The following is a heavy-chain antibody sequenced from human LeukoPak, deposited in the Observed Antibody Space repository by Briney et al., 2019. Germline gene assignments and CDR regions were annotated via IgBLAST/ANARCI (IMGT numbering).Heavy chain of an antibody. V-gene: IGHV4-30-4*01. J-gene: IGHJ4*02. CDR2: IYYSGST. Sequence: SETLSLTCTVSGGSISSGGYYWSWIRQHPGKGLEWIGYIYYSGSTYYNPSLKSRVTISVDTSKNQFSLKLSSVTAADTAVYYCARHHDYSNYNVVDYWGQGTLVTVSS. CDR1: GGSISSGGYY. CDR3: ARHHDYSNYNVVDY. D-gene: IGHD4-11*01.